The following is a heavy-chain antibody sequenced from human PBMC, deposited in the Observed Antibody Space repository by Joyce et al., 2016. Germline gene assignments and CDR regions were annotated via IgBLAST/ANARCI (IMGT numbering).Heavy chain of an antibody. V-gene: IGHV3-48*01. Sequence: EVRLVESGGGLVRPGGSLRLSCTASGFIFSDYRMTWARQAPGKGPEFLSFIDSAGNIVHWAESVKGRSTFSRDNAKNSLDMQINDLRVEDTAVYYCARVGDGWFDYWGRGTLVIVSS. J-gene: IGHJ5*01. CDR2: IDSAGNIV. CDR1: GFIFSDYR. CDR3: ARVGDGWFDY.